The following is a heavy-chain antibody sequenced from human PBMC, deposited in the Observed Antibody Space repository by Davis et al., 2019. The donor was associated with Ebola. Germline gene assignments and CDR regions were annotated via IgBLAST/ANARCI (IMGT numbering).Heavy chain of an antibody. CDR1: GFTFGDYA. CDR3: TRSMVVAAMCYY. V-gene: IGHV3-49*04. CDR2: IRSKAYGGTT. J-gene: IGHJ4*02. Sequence: PGGSLRLSCTASGFTFGDYAMSWVRQTPGKGLEWVGFIRSKAYGGTTEYAASVKGRFTISRDDSKSIAYLQMYSLKTEDTAVYYCTRSMVVAAMCYYWGQGTLVTVSS. D-gene: IGHD2-15*01.